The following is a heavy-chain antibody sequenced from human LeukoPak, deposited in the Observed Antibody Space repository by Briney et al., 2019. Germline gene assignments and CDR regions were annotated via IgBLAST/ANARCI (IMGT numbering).Heavy chain of an antibody. CDR3: AKDPPTVMANAFHI. CDR2: ISGSGGTT. D-gene: IGHD5-18*01. Sequence: PGGSLRLFCAASGLTFSRYGMSWVRQAPGKGLVWVSNISGSGGTTYYADSVKGRFTISRDNSKNTLYLQMNSLRGHDTAVYSCAKDPPTVMANAFHIWGKGTMVTVS. V-gene: IGHV3-23*01. CDR1: GLTFSRYG. J-gene: IGHJ3*02.